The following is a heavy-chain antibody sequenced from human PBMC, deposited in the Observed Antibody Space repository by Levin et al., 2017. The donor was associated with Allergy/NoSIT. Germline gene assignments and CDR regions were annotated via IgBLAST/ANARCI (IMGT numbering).Heavy chain of an antibody. J-gene: IGHJ4*02. CDR3: ARDSCSDGSCVRDADY. CDR1: GFTFRTYA. V-gene: IGHV3-30-3*01. Sequence: GGSLRLSCAASGFTFRTYAMHWVRQAPGKGLEWVAVISYDGSNKYYADSVKGRFTISRDNSKNMLYLQMNSLRPEDTAVYFCARDSCSDGSCVRDADYWGQGTLVTVSS. D-gene: IGHD2-15*01. CDR2: ISYDGSNK.